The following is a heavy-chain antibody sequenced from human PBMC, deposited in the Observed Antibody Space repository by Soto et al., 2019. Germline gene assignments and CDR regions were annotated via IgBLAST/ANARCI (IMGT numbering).Heavy chain of an antibody. J-gene: IGHJ5*02. CDR3: AKDGGFWSGYYNWFDP. CDR2: ISGSGGST. V-gene: IGHV3-23*01. D-gene: IGHD3-3*01. Sequence: GGSLRLSCAASGFTFSSYAMSWVRQAPGKGLEWVSAISGSGGSTYYADSVKGRFTISRDNSKNTLYLQMNSLRAEDTAVYYCAKDGGFWSGYYNWFDPWGQGTLVTVSS. CDR1: GFTFSSYA.